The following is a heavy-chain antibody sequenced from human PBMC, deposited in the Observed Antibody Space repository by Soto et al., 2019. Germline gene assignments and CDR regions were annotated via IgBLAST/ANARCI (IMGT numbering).Heavy chain of an antibody. CDR2: ISYDGSEK. CDR3: AKALGELSPESYDY. Sequence: QVQLVESGGGVVQPGRSLRLSCAASGFTFSDYAMHWVRQAPGKGLEWVAVISYDGSEKYHVDSVKGRFTISRDNSKNTLSLQMNSLRVDGTAMYYCAKALGELSPESYDYWGQGTLITVSS. J-gene: IGHJ4*02. CDR1: GFTFSDYA. D-gene: IGHD3-16*02. V-gene: IGHV3-30*18.